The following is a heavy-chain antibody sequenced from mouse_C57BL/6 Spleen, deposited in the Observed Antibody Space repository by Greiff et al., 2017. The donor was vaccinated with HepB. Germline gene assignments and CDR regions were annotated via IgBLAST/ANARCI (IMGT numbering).Heavy chain of an antibody. CDR3: VRHGGSRGDYPYYYAMDY. Sequence: EVQRVESGGGLVQPKGSLKLSCAASGFSFNTYAMNWVRQAPGKGLEWVARIRSKSNNYATYYADSVKDRFTISRDDSESMLYLQMNNLKTEDTAMYYCVRHGGSRGDYPYYYAMDYWGQGTSVTVSS. CDR2: IRSKSNNYAT. V-gene: IGHV10-1*01. D-gene: IGHD1-1*02. CDR1: GFSFNTYA. J-gene: IGHJ4*01.